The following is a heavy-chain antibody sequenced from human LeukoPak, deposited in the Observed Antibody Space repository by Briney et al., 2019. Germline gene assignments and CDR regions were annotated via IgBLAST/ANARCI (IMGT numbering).Heavy chain of an antibody. Sequence: PGGSLRLSCAASGFIFSSYSMSWVRQAPGKGLEWVSVITGSGGNTYYADSVKGRFTISRDNSKNTLYLQMNSLRAEDTAVYYCAKAWDLAAAGIQFDYWGQGTLDTVSS. CDR1: GFIFSSYS. D-gene: IGHD6-13*01. J-gene: IGHJ4*02. V-gene: IGHV3-23*01. CDR2: ITGSGGNT. CDR3: AKAWDLAAAGIQFDY.